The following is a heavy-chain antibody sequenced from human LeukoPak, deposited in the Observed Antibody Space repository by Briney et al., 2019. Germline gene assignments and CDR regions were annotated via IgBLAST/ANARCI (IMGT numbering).Heavy chain of an antibody. J-gene: IGHJ3*02. V-gene: IGHV4-59*08. Sequence: SETLSLTCTVSGGSIGSYYWSWIRQPPGKGLEWIGYIYYSGSTNYNPSLKSRVTISVDTSKNQFSLKLSSVTAADTAVYYCARRKPSGSYYRSDAFDIWGQGTMVTVSS. D-gene: IGHD1-26*01. CDR3: ARRKPSGSYYRSDAFDI. CDR1: GGSIGSYY. CDR2: IYYSGST.